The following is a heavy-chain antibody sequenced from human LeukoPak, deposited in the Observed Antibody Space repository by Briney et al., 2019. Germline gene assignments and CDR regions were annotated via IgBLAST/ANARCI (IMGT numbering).Heavy chain of an antibody. CDR3: AKSPLVVITRNIFDY. CDR1: GFTFSSYA. CDR2: ISGSGGST. J-gene: IGHJ4*02. V-gene: IGHV3-23*01. D-gene: IGHD3-22*01. Sequence: QPGGSLRLSCAASGFTFSSYAMSWVRQAPGKGLEWVSAISGSGGSTYYADSVKGRFTISRDNSKNTLYLQMNSLRAEDAAVYYCAKSPLVVITRNIFDYWGQGTLVTVSS.